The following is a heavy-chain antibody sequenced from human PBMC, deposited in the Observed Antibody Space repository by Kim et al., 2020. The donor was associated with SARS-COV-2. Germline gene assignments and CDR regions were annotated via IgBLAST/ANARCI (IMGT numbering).Heavy chain of an antibody. D-gene: IGHD3-3*01. V-gene: IGHV3-30*02. CDR3: AKDHSITIFGVNPRDGMDV. J-gene: IGHJ6*02. Sequence: GRFTNSRDNSKNTLYLQMNSLRAEDTAVYYCAKDHSITIFGVNPRDGMDVWGQGTTVTVSS.